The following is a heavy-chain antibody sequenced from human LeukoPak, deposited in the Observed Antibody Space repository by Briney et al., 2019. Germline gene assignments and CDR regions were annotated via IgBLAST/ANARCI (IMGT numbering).Heavy chain of an antibody. CDR3: ARVLSGSYFQH. CDR1: GGPISSGSYY. V-gene: IGHV4-61*02. CDR2: IYTSGST. Sequence: SETLSLTCTVSGGPISSGSYYWRWLRQPAGTGLEWIGRIYTSGSTNYNPSLKSRVIISVDTSKNQFSRKLSSVTAADTAVYYCARVLSGSYFQHWGQGTLVTVSS. J-gene: IGHJ1*01. D-gene: IGHD1-26*01.